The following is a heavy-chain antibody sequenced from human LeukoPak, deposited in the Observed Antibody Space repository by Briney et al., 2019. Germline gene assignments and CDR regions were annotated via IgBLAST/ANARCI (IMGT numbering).Heavy chain of an antibody. CDR3: ATDKSLDY. V-gene: IGHV4-38-2*02. J-gene: IGHJ4*02. CDR1: GYSISSGYY. CDR2: IYHSGST. Sequence: SETLSLTCAVSGYSISSGYYWGWIRQPPGKGLEWIGSIYHSGSTYYNPSLKSRVTISVDTSKNQFSLKLSSVTAADTAVYYCATDKSLDYWGQGTLVTVSS.